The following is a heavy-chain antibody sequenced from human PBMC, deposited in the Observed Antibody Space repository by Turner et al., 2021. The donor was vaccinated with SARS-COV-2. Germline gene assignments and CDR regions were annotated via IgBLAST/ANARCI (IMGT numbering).Heavy chain of an antibody. CDR3: ARVPQYCSSSSCPSNWFDP. D-gene: IGHD2-2*01. J-gene: IGHJ5*02. CDR2: IIPIFGTA. Sequence: QVQLVQSGAEVKKPGSSVKVSCKTSGGTFSSYDISWVRQAPGKGLEGMGGIIPIFGTANYAPKFQGRVTITADESTSTAYMELSSLRSEDTAVYYCARVPQYCSSSSCPSNWFDPWGQGTLVTVSS. CDR1: GGTFSSYD. V-gene: IGHV1-69*01.